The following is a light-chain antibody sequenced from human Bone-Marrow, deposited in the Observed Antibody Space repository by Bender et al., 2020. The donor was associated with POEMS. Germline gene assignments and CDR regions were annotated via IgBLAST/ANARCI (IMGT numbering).Light chain of an antibody. CDR1: SSNMGAGYG. V-gene: IGLV1-40*01. Sequence: QSVLTQPPSVSGAPGQTVTISCTGTSSNMGAGYGVNWYQQLPGTAPKLLIYNNENRPSGLDGRICCYTGGTAASAIIALHPADDAAYYCCTSYTSGSSGVFGGGTKLTVL. CDR3: TSYTSGSSGV. J-gene: IGLJ2*01. CDR2: NNE.